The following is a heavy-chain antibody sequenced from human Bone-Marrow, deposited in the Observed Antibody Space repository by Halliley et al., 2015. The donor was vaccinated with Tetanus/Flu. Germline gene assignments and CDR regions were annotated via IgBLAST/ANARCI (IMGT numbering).Heavy chain of an antibody. J-gene: IGHJ2*01. CDR3: ARDGYYDSSGYYYDL. Sequence: QLVQSGAEVKKPGASVKVSCKASSYSFSSHGISWVRQAPGQGLEWMGWISGYNGNTDYARKFQGRVTMTADTSTSTAYMELRSLPSADTAVYYCARDGYYDSSGYYYDLWGRGTLVTVSS. D-gene: IGHD3-22*01. V-gene: IGHV1-18*04. CDR1: SYSFSSHG. CDR2: ISGYNGNT.